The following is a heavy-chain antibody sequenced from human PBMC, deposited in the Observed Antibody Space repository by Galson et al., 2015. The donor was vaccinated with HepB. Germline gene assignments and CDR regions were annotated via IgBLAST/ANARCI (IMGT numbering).Heavy chain of an antibody. J-gene: IGHJ4*02. CDR2: ISWNSAFI. CDR1: GFRFDAYA. V-gene: IGHV3-9*01. Sequence: SLRLSCAASGFRFDAYAMHWVRQAPGKGLEWVSGISWNSAFIGYADSVKGRFTISRDNAKNSLYLQMNNLRADDTALYYCAKELSTRGDSPLDYWGQVTLVTVSS. CDR3: AKELSTRGDSPLDY. D-gene: IGHD2-21*02.